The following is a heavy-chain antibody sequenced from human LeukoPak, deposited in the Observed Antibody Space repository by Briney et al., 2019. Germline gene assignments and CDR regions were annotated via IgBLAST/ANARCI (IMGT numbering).Heavy chain of an antibody. Sequence: ASVKVSCKASGYTFTSYYMHWVRQAPGQGLEWMGIINPSGGSTSYAQKFQGRVTITRDMSTSTVYMELSSLRSEDTAVYYCARDGTYCSSTSCYHYYYYYMDVWGKGTTVTVSS. CDR3: ARDGTYCSSTSCYHYYYYYMDV. CDR1: GYTFTSYY. V-gene: IGHV1-46*01. J-gene: IGHJ6*03. D-gene: IGHD2-2*01. CDR2: INPSGGST.